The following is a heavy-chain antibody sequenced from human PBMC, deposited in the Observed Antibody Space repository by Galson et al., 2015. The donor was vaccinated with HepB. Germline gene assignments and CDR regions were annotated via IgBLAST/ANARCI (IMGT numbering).Heavy chain of an antibody. D-gene: IGHD5-18*01. J-gene: IGHJ5*02. CDR1: GGSISSSSYY. CDR3: AILLTTGYSYGYERNWFDP. V-gene: IGHV4-39*01. CDR2: IYYSGST. Sequence: ETLSLTCTVSGGSISSSSYYWGWIRQPPGKGLEWIGGIYYSGSTYYNPSLKSRVTISVDTSKNQFSLKLSSVTAADTAVYYCAILLTTGYSYGYERNWFDPWGQGTLVTVSS.